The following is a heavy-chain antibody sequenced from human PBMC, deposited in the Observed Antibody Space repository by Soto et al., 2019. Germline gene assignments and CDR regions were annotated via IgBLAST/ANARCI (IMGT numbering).Heavy chain of an antibody. CDR1: GDSVSSNSAA. J-gene: IGHJ5*02. D-gene: IGHD6-13*01. V-gene: IGHV6-1*01. CDR3: ARDLSIKQRIAAAGTGHNWFDP. CDR2: TYYRSKWYN. Sequence: QVQLQQSGPGLVKPSQTLSLTCAISGDSVSSNSAAWNWIRQSPSRGLEWLGRTYYRSKWYNDYAVSVKSRITINPDTSKNQFSLQLNSVTPEDTAVYYCARDLSIKQRIAAAGTGHNWFDPWGQGTLVTVSS.